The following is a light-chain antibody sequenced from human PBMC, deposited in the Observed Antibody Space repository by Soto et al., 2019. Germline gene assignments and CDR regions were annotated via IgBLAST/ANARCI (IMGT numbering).Light chain of an antibody. J-gene: IGLJ1*01. V-gene: IGLV2-14*01. CDR2: DVT. Sequence: QSVLTQPASVSGSPGQSITISCTGTSSDVGGYNYVSWYQQHPGKAPKLMIYDVTNRPSGISNRFSGSKSGNTASLPISGLQAADEADYYCSSYTSTSTYVFGTGTKLTVL. CDR1: SSDVGGYNY. CDR3: SSYTSTSTYV.